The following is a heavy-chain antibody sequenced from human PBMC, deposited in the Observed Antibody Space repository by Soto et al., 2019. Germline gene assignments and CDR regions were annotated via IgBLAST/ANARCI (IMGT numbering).Heavy chain of an antibody. D-gene: IGHD2-15*01. J-gene: IGHJ4*02. V-gene: IGHV3-23*01. CDR1: GFTFSSYA. CDR2: ISGSGGST. Sequence: GSLRLSCAASGFTFSSYAMSWVRQAPGKGLEWVSAISGSGGSTDYADSVKGRFTISRDNSKNTLYLQMNSLRAEDTAVYYCAKDGPRYCSGGSCHSDWGQGTLVTVSS. CDR3: AKDGPRYCSGGSCHSD.